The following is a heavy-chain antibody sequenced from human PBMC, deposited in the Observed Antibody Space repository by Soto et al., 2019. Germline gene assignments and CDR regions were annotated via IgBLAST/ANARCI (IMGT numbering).Heavy chain of an antibody. Sequence: QVQLQESGPGLVKPSETLSLTCTVSGGSISSYYWSWIRQPPGKGLEWIGYIYYSGSTNYNPSLMSRVTISVDTSKNQFSLKLSSVTAADTAVYYCARGSIAVAVYWGQGTLVTVSS. J-gene: IGHJ4*02. CDR2: IYYSGST. CDR1: GGSISSYY. D-gene: IGHD6-19*01. CDR3: ARGSIAVAVY. V-gene: IGHV4-59*01.